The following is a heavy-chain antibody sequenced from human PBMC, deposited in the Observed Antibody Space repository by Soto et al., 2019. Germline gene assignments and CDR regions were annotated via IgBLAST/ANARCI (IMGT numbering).Heavy chain of an antibody. CDR1: GYTFTGYY. CDR3: ARDFKQWLVLGAFDI. D-gene: IGHD6-19*01. Sequence: ASVKVSCKASGYTFTGYYMHWVRQAPGQRLEWMGWINAGNGNTKYSQKFQGRVTITRDTSASTAYMELSSLRSEDTAVYYCARDFKQWLVLGAFDIWGQGTMVTVSS. CDR2: INAGNGNT. J-gene: IGHJ3*02. V-gene: IGHV1-3*01.